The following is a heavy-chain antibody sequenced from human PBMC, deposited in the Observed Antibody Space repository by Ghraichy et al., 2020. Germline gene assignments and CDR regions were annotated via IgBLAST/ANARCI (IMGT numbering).Heavy chain of an antibody. Sequence: SETLSLTCTVSGGSISSSSYYWGWIRQPPGKGLEWIGSIYYSGSTYYNPSLKSRVTISVDTSKNQFSLKLSSVTAADTAVYYCARYEEDRNLDVWGKGTTVTVSS. D-gene: IGHD3-3*01. CDR3: ARYEEDRNLDV. J-gene: IGHJ6*04. V-gene: IGHV4-39*01. CDR2: IYYSGST. CDR1: GGSISSSSYY.